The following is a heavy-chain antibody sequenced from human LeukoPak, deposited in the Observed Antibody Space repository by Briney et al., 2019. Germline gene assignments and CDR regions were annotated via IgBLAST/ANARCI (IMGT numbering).Heavy chain of an antibody. D-gene: IGHD6-13*01. CDR3: VRGIAAAGTRNRGY. J-gene: IGHJ4*02. Sequence: ASVKVSCKASGYTFTDYYMHWVRQAPGQGLEWMGWINPNSGGTNYAQKFQGRVTMTRDTSISTAYMELSRLRSDDTAVYYCVRGIAAAGTRNRGYWGQGTLVTVSS. V-gene: IGHV1-2*02. CDR2: INPNSGGT. CDR1: GYTFTDYY.